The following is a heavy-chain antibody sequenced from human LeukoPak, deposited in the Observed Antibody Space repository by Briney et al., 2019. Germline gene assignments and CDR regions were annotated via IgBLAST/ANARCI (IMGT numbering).Heavy chain of an antibody. CDR1: GYSFTSYW. V-gene: IGHV5-51*01. CDR2: SYTGDSDT. D-gene: IGHD7-27*01. CDR3: VRLNRGSAYYYYGMDV. Sequence: GESLNISGKGSGYSFTSYWIAWVGQMTRKGLEWMGISYTGDSDTRYSPSFQGQLTISADKSIPTAYLQWSSLKASDTAMSYCVRLNRGSAYYYYGMDVWGQGTTVTVSS. J-gene: IGHJ6*02.